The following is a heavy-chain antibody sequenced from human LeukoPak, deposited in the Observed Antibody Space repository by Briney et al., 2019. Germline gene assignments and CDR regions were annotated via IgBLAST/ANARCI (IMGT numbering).Heavy chain of an antibody. CDR1: GFTFSSSA. D-gene: IGHD3-9*01. J-gene: IGHJ4*02. CDR3: ARTYYDILTGYNPYFDY. CDR2: ISGSGGST. V-gene: IGHV3-23*01. Sequence: PGGSLRLSCAASGFTFSSSAMSWVRQAPGKGLEWVSSISGSGGSTYYADSVKGRFTISRDNSKNTLYLQMNSLRAEDTAVYYCARTYYDILTGYNPYFDYWGQGILVTVSS.